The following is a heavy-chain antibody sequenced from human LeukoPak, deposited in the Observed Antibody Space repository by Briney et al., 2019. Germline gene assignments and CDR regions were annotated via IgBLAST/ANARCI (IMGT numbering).Heavy chain of an antibody. D-gene: IGHD2-21*01. Sequence: GGSLRLSCAASGFTFSNYWMSWVRQAPGKGLEWAGRIKPKTDGETTEYAAPVKGRFSISRDDSKNMLYLQMNSLKTEDTAVYYCITPLPYSAQGGQGTLVTVSS. J-gene: IGHJ4*02. CDR1: GFTFSNYW. CDR2: IKPKTDGETT. CDR3: ITPLPYSAQ. V-gene: IGHV3-15*01.